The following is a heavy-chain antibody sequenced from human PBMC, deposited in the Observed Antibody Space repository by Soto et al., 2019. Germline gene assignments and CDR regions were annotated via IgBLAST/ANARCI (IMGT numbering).Heavy chain of an antibody. Sequence: ASVKVSYTVSGYTLTELSMHWVRHAPGKGLEWMGGFDPEDGETIYAQKFQGRVTMTEDTSTDTAYMELSSLRSEDTAVYYCATVREPFGVVPQNWFDPWGQGTLVTVSS. CDR2: FDPEDGET. CDR3: ATVREPFGVVPQNWFDP. V-gene: IGHV1-24*01. J-gene: IGHJ5*02. D-gene: IGHD3-3*01. CDR1: GYTLTELS.